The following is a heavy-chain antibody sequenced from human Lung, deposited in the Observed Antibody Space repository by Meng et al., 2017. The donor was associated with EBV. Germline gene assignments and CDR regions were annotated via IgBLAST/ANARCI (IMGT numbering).Heavy chain of an antibody. CDR1: GYTFTHHG. CDR3: ARDPSNTSGRYAYFDY. J-gene: IGHJ4*02. CDR2: ISCYNGDT. V-gene: IGHV1-18*01. D-gene: IGHD6-19*01. Sequence: QLQLVQSGAEVKKPGASGRVSCKASGYTFTHHGISWIRQAPGQGLEWMGWISCYNGDTNYAQKLQGRVTMTTGTSTNAAYMDLRGLRSDDTAVYYCARDPSNTSGRYAYFDYWGQGTLVTVSS.